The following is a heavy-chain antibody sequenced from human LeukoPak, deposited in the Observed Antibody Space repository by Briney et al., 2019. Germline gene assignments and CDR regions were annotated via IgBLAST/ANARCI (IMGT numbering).Heavy chain of an antibody. J-gene: IGHJ4*02. D-gene: IGHD2-15*01. CDR3: ARVDCSGGTCYSGLDY. CDR1: GFTLSSFG. CDR2: IGGSTGTI. Sequence: GGSLRLSCAASGFTLSSFGMNWVRQAPGKGLEWLSYIGGSTGTIYYADSVKGRFTISKDNAENLLYLQMNSLRAEDTAVYYCARVDCSGGTCYSGLDYWGQGTLVTVSS. V-gene: IGHV3-48*04.